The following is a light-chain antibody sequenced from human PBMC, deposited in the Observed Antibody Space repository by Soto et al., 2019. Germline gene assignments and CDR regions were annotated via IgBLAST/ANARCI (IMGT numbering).Light chain of an antibody. CDR1: QSVTDW. CDR2: DAS. J-gene: IGKJ2*01. V-gene: IGKV1-5*01. CDR3: QQYNGYPYT. Sequence: DIQLTQSPSTLSASVGDRVTITCRASQSVTDWLAWYQQKPGKAPKLLIYDASSLQSGVPSRFSGSGSGTEFSLTISSLQPDDFATYYCQQYNGYPYTFGQGTKLEIK.